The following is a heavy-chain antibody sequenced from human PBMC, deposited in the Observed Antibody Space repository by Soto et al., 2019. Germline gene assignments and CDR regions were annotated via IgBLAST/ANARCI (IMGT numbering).Heavy chain of an antibody. V-gene: IGHV1-69*17. D-gene: IGHD2-15*01. CDR2: STPLFGIP. J-gene: IGHJ5*02. CDR3: ARDTHSAGGWFDT. CDR1: GGTSRSFS. Sequence: QVQLVQSGAEVNKPGSSVKVSCKASGGTSRSFSITWVRQAPGQGLEWLGGSTPLFGIPNYPQKFQGRVTIAADKSTGTADLELSSLRSEDTAVYYSARDTHSAGGWFDTLGRGALGTVSS.